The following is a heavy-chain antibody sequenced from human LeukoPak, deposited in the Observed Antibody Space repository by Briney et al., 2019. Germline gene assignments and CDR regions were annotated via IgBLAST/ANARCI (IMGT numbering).Heavy chain of an antibody. J-gene: IGHJ4*02. CDR1: GFTFSSYI. CDR3: ARDSPPDIVVVVAADGEDY. D-gene: IGHD2-15*01. CDR2: ISSSSSYI. Sequence: PGGSLRLSCAASGFTFSSYIMNWVRQAPGKGLEWVSSISSSSSYIYYADSVKGRFTISRDNAKNSLYLQMNSLRAEDTAVYYCARDSPPDIVVVVAADGEDYWGQGTLVTVSS. V-gene: IGHV3-21*01.